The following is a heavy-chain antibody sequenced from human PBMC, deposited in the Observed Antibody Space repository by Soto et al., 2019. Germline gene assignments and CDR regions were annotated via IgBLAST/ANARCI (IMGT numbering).Heavy chain of an antibody. V-gene: IGHV3-23*04. D-gene: IGHD6-25*01. J-gene: IGHJ6*02. Sequence: EVQLVDAGGGLEQPGGSRRLSCAASGFTFSNYAMTWVRQAPGKGLEWVSTISGSGGVTHYADSVKGRFTISRDNPQNTLYLQMNSLTAEDTAIYYCAKASGAASSYYYFAMDVWGQGTTVTVSS. CDR3: AKASGAASSYYYFAMDV. CDR2: ISGSGGVT. CDR1: GFTFSNYA.